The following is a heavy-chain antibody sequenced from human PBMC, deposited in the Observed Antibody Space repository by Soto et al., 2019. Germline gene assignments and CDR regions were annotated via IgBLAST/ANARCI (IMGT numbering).Heavy chain of an antibody. D-gene: IGHD1-1*01. CDR1: GGSISSYY. CDR3: AREVRIVWTNDY. J-gene: IGHJ4*02. Sequence: LSETLSLTCTVSGGSISSYYWSWIRQPPGKGLEWIGYIYYSGSTNYNPSLKSRVTISVDTSKNQFSLKLSSVTAADTAVYYCAREVRIVWTNDYWGQGTLVTVAS. CDR2: IYYSGST. V-gene: IGHV4-59*12.